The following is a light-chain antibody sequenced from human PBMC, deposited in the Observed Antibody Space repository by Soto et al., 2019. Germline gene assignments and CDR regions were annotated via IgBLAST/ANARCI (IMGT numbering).Light chain of an antibody. CDR1: SSDVGKYNY. V-gene: IGLV2-14*01. CDR2: EVS. J-gene: IGLJ2*01. CDR3: SSYTGSSINTVV. Sequence: QTVVTQPASVSASPGQSITISCTGTSSDVGKYNYVSWYQQHPAKAPKLMIFEVSNRPSGVSNRFSGSKSGHTASLTISGLQAEDEAEYYCSSYTGSSINTVVFGGGTKVTVL.